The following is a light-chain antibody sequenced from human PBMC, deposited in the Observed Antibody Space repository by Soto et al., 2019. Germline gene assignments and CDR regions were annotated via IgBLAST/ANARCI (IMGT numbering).Light chain of an antibody. J-gene: IGKJ4*01. V-gene: IGKV1-27*01. CDR2: AAS. CDR3: QKCGVAPFT. Sequence: DIQMTQSPSSLSASVGDRVTITCRASQGISKYLAWYQQKPGTVPKLLIYAASTLQSGVPSRFSGSGSGTDFTLTISSLQPDDVATYYCQKCGVAPFTFGGGTKVEIK. CDR1: QGISKY.